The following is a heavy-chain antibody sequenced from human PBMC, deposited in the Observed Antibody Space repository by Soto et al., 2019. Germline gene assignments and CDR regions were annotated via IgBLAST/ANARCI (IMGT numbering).Heavy chain of an antibody. V-gene: IGHV3-30*02. CDR3: VGQLYSSGWAAVSP. CDR1: GLTFINYA. Sequence: GGSLRLSCAASGLTFINYAMHWVRQAPGKGLEWVAVIRYDGSHENYADSVKGRFTISRDNSKNILYLQMNSLRAEDTALYYCVGQLYSSGWAAVSPWGQGTLVTVSS. CDR2: IRYDGSHE. D-gene: IGHD6-19*01. J-gene: IGHJ5*02.